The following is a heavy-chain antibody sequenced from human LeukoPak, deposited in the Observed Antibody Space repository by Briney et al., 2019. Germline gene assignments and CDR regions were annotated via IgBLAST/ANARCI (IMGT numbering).Heavy chain of an antibody. CDR1: GGSFSGYY. CDR3: ARAVVRAAAGTFADY. D-gene: IGHD6-13*01. J-gene: IGHJ4*02. Sequence: SETLSLTCAVYGGSFSGYYWSWIRQPPGKGLEWIGEINHSGSTNYNPSLKSRVTISVDTSENQFSLKLSSVTAADTAVYYCARAVVRAAAGTFADYWGQGTLVTVSS. CDR2: INHSGST. V-gene: IGHV4-34*01.